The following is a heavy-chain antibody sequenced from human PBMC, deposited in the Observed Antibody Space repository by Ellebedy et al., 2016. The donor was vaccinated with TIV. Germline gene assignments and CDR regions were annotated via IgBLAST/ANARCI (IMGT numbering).Heavy chain of an antibody. V-gene: IGHV3-21*01. D-gene: IGHD3-22*01. CDR3: AKEYQYGSSGYFSCFDY. J-gene: IGHJ4*02. CDR1: GFTSSSYS. Sequence: PGGSLRLSCAASGFTSSSYSMNCVRQAPGKGLEWVSSISDRSTYIYYAASVKGRFTISRDNAKNSLYLQMDSLGADDTAVYYCAKEYQYGSSGYFSCFDYWGQGTLVTASS. CDR2: ISDRSTYI.